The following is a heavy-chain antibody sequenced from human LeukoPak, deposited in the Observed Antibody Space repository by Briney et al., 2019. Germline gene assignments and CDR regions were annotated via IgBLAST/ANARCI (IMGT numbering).Heavy chain of an antibody. V-gene: IGHV5-51*07. CDR2: IYPGDSDT. Sequence: GESLKISCKGSRDSFTSYWIGWVHQMPGKGLEWMGIIYPGDSDTKYSPSFQGRVTISVDKSITTAYLQWRSLKASDSAIYYCARQRGSGISLQYYYGMDVWGQGTTVTVSS. D-gene: IGHD3-10*01. CDR1: RDSFTSYW. J-gene: IGHJ6*02. CDR3: ARQRGSGISLQYYYGMDV.